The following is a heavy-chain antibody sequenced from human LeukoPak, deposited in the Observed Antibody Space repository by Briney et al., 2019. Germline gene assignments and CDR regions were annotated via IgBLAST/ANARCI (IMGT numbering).Heavy chain of an antibody. CDR2: IYYSGST. J-gene: IGHJ4*02. CDR1: GGSIRSSSYY. CDR3: ARQVVAVAGTGYSDY. D-gene: IGHD6-19*01. Sequence: PSETLSLTCTVSGGSIRSSSYYWGWIRLPPGKGLEWIGSIYYSGSTYYNASLKSRGTISVDTSKNQFSLKLNSVTAADTAVYFCARQVVAVAGTGYSDYWGQGTLVTVSS. V-gene: IGHV4-39*01.